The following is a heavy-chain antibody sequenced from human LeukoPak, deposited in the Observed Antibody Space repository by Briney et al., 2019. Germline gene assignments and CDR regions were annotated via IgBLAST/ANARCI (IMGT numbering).Heavy chain of an antibody. J-gene: IGHJ4*02. V-gene: IGHV3-23*01. Sequence: GGSLRLSCAASGFTFSTYGIHWVRQAPGKGLEWVSGISGSGGSTYYADSVKGRFTISRDNSKNTLDLQMNSLRAEDTAVYYCARRRSGGSYDYWGQGTLVTVSS. CDR1: GFTFSTYG. CDR3: ARRRSGGSYDY. D-gene: IGHD3-16*01. CDR2: ISGSGGST.